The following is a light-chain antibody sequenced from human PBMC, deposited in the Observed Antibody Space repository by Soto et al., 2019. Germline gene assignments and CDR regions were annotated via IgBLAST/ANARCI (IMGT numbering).Light chain of an antibody. V-gene: IGKV1-9*01. CDR3: QQLNSYPLT. Sequence: DIQLTQSPSFLSASVGDRVTITCRASQGISSYLAWYQQKPGKAPKLLIYTASTLQSGVPSRFSGSGSGTEFTLTIRSLQPEDSATYYCQQLNSYPLTFGGGTKVEIK. J-gene: IGKJ4*01. CDR2: TAS. CDR1: QGISSY.